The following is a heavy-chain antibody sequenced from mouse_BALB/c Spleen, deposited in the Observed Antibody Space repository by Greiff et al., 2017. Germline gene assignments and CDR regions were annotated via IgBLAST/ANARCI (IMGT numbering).Heavy chain of an antibody. Sequence: EVMLVESGGDLVKPGGSLKLSCAASGFTFSSYGMSWVRQTPDKRLEWVATISSGGSYTYYPDSVKGRFTISRDNAKNTLYLQMSSLKSEDTAMYYCARHEYGNYEGVAWFAYWGQGTLVTVSA. CDR2: ISSGGSYT. CDR1: GFTFSSYG. D-gene: IGHD2-10*02. CDR3: ARHEYGNYEGVAWFAY. V-gene: IGHV5-6*02. J-gene: IGHJ3*01.